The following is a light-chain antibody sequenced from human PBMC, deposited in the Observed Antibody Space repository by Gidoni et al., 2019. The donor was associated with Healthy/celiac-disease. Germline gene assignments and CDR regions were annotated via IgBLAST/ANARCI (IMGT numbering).Light chain of an antibody. CDR2: AAS. J-gene: IGKJ1*01. CDR3: QQSYSTSWT. Sequence: DSQMTQSSSSLSASVGDRVTITCRASQSISSYLNWYQQKPGKAPKLLIYAASILQSGVPSRFRGSGSGTDFTLTISSLQPEDFATYYCQQSYSTSWTFGQGTKVEIK. V-gene: IGKV1-39*01. CDR1: QSISSY.